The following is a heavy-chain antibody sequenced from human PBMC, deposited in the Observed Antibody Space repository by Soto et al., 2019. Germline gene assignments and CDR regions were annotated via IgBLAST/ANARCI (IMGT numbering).Heavy chain of an antibody. CDR1: GFTFSSYW. D-gene: IGHD6-19*01. Sequence: EVQLMESGGGLVQPGGSLRLSCAASGFTFSSYWMHWVRQAPGKGLVWVSRSNSDGSSTTYADSVKGRFTISRDNAKNTLDLQMNSLRAEDTAVYYCVRGEGGWETYWGQGTLVTVSS. V-gene: IGHV3-74*01. CDR3: VRGEGGWETY. CDR2: SNSDGSST. J-gene: IGHJ4*02.